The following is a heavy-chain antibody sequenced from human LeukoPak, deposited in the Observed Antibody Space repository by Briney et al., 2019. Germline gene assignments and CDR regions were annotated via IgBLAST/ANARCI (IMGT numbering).Heavy chain of an antibody. CDR3: ARDSSDFFDRSGLNFLVY. V-gene: IGHV4-59*11. Sequence: SETLSLTCVVSGGSINGHFWSWIRQSPGKGLEWFGYVSDSWTTNYNPSLKSRVTMSVDTSKNQFSLQLTSVTAADTAVYYCARDSSDFFDRSGLNFLVYWGQGTLVAVSS. J-gene: IGHJ4*01. D-gene: IGHD3-22*01. CDR1: GGSINGHF. CDR2: VSDSWTT.